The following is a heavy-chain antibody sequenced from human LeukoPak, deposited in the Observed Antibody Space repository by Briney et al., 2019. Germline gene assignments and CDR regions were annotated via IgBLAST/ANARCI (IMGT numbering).Heavy chain of an antibody. CDR3: ARGIIGWDYVWGSYRYTDDY. V-gene: IGHV3-7*01. CDR1: GFTFSSYW. D-gene: IGHD3-16*02. CDR2: IKQDGSEK. J-gene: IGHJ4*02. Sequence: GGSLRLSCAASGFTFSSYWMSWVRQAPGKGLEWVANIKQDGSEKYYVDSVKGRFTISRDNAKNSLYLQMNSLRAEDTAVYYCARGIIGWDYVWGSYRYTDDYWGQGTLVTVSS.